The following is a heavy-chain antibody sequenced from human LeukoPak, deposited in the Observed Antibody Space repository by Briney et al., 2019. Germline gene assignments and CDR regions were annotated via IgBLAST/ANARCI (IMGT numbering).Heavy chain of an antibody. J-gene: IGHJ4*02. Sequence: GGSLRLSCAASGFTFSSYAMSWVRQAPGKGVEWVSAISGSGGSTYYADSVKGGFTISRDNSKKTLYLQMNSLRAEDTAVYYCAKGARRDYYGSGSTFDYWGQGTLVTVSS. CDR2: ISGSGGST. CDR3: AKGARRDYYGSGSTFDY. V-gene: IGHV3-23*01. D-gene: IGHD3-10*01. CDR1: GFTFSSYA.